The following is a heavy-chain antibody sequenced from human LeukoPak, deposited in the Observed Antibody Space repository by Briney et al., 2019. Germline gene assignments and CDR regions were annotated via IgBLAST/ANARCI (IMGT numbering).Heavy chain of an antibody. D-gene: IGHD6-19*01. CDR2: ISANNGNT. CDR3: ARVVVSPSYSSGWYSPYAFDI. Sequence: GASVKVSCKTSGYTFTRYGISWVRQAPGQGPEWMGRISANNGNTNYAQKFQGRVTITADKSTSTAYMELSSLRSEDTAVYYCARVVVSPSYSSGWYSPYAFDIWGQGAMVTVSS. CDR1: GYTFTRYG. V-gene: IGHV1-18*01. J-gene: IGHJ3*02.